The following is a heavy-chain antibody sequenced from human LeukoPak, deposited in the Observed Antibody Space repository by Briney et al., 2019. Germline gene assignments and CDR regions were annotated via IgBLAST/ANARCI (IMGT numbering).Heavy chain of an antibody. CDR1: GGSMSSGSYY. D-gene: IGHD2-15*01. J-gene: IGHJ4*02. V-gene: IGHV4-61*02. Sequence: PSETLSLTCTVSGGSMSSGSYYWSWIRQPAGKGLEWIGRIYTSGSTNYNPSLKSRVTISIDTSKNQFSLKLSSVTAADTAVYYCARGPHCSGGSCHSVSDYWGREPWSPSPQ. CDR2: IYTSGST. CDR3: ARGPHCSGGSCHSVSDY.